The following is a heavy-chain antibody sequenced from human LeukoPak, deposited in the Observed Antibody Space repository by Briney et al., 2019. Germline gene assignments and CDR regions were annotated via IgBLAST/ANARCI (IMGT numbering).Heavy chain of an antibody. CDR1: GFTFSSYW. V-gene: IGHV3-7*03. CDR2: INHNGNVN. Sequence: GGSLRLSCAASGFTFSSYWMNWARQAPGEGLEWVASINHNGNVNYYVDSVKGRFTISRDNAKNSLYLQMSNLRAEDTAVYFCAKRVDYSSPGGYFDYWGQGTLVTVSS. J-gene: IGHJ4*02. CDR3: AKRVDYSSPGGYFDY. D-gene: IGHD2-2*01.